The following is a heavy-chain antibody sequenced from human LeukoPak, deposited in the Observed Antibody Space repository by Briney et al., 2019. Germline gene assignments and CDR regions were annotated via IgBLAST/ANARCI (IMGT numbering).Heavy chain of an antibody. CDR2: INPNSGGT. D-gene: IGHD4-17*01. J-gene: IGHJ3*02. Sequence: GASVKVSCKASGYTFTGYYMHWVRQAPGQGLEWMGWINPNSGGTNYAQKFQGRVTMTRDTSISTAYMELSRLRSDDTAVYYCARILYGDFGAFDIWGQGTMVTVSS. CDR3: ARILYGDFGAFDI. V-gene: IGHV1-2*02. CDR1: GYTFTGYY.